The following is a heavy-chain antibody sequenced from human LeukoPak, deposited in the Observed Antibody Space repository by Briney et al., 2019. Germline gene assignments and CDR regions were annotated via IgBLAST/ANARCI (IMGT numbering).Heavy chain of an antibody. V-gene: IGHV3-30*03. CDR2: VSYDGGHK. J-gene: IGHJ4*02. CDR1: GFSLNEYG. D-gene: IGHD3-22*01. CDR3: ARERINMMVLGHDSGIDF. Sequence: TGGSLRLSCVGSGFSLNEYGIHWVRQAPGKGLEWVAVVSYDGGHKYYADSVKGRFTISRDTSSDTVSLQMNSLRVEDTAVYYCARERINMMVLGHDSGIDFWGQGTLVTVSS.